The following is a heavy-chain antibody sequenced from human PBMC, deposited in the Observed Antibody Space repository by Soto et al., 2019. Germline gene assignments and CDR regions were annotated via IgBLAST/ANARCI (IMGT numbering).Heavy chain of an antibody. Sequence: SETLSLTCAVYGGSFSGYYWSWIRQPPGKGLEWIGEINHSGSTNYNPSLKSRVTISVDTSKNQFSLKLSSVTAADTAVYYCARNYYDSSGYYYVAFDYWGQGTLVTVSS. CDR1: GGSFSGYY. CDR2: INHSGST. CDR3: ARNYYDSSGYYYVAFDY. V-gene: IGHV4-34*01. J-gene: IGHJ4*02. D-gene: IGHD3-22*01.